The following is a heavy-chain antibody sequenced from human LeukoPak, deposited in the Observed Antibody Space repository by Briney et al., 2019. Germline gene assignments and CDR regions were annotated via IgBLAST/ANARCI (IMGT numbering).Heavy chain of an antibody. V-gene: IGHV4-59*01. J-gene: IGHJ6*02. CDR3: ARLKCISTTCPSRYAMDV. D-gene: IGHD2-2*01. CDR2: IYYSGSA. Sequence: SETLSLTCRVSGGSISSYYWSWIRQPPGKGRDYIGYIYYSGSANYNPSLKSRVTISVDTSKDQFSLNLTSVTAADTAVYYCARLKCISTTCPSRYAMDVWGQGTTVNVSS. CDR1: GGSISSYY.